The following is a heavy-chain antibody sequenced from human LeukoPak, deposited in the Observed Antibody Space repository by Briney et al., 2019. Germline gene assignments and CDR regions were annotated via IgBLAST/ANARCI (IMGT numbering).Heavy chain of an antibody. CDR2: IYHSGST. CDR3: ARETYGSGSYVDY. V-gene: IGHV4-31*03. Sequence: PSQTLSLTCTVSGGSISSGGYYWSWIRQHPGKGLEWIGYIYHSGSTYYNPSLKGRVTISVDTSKNQFSLKLSSVTAADTAVYYCARETYGSGSYVDYWGQGTLVTVSS. J-gene: IGHJ4*02. D-gene: IGHD3-10*01. CDR1: GGSISSGGYY.